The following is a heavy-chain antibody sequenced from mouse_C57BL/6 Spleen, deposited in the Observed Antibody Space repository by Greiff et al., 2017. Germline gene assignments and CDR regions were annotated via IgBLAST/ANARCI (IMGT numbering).Heavy chain of an antibody. CDR2: IDPSDSYT. CDR3: ARLAAQATMDY. D-gene: IGHD3-2*02. Sequence: QQSCKASGYTFTSYWMHWVKQRPGQGLEWIGEIDPSDSYTNYNQKFKGKSTLTVDKSSSTAYMQLSSLTSEDSAVYYCARLAAQATMDYWGQGTSVTVSS. CDR1: GYTFTSYW. J-gene: IGHJ4*01. V-gene: IGHV1-69*01.